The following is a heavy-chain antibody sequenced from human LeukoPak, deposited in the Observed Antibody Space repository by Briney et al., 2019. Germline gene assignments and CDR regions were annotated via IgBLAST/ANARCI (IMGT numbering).Heavy chain of an antibody. CDR3: GRVYYYVAV. CDR2: INHRGTT. CDR1: GESFSGDY. J-gene: IGHJ6*02. Sequence: PSETLSLTRAFYGESFSGDYCGGIRQPPRKGLEWVGDINHRGTTNYNPSLKSRVTLSVDTSKKQFSLKLKSVTAADTAVYYCGRVYYYVAVWGQGTTVTVSS. V-gene: IGHV4-34*01.